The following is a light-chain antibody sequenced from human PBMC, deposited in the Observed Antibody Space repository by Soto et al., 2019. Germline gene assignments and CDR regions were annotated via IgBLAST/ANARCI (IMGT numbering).Light chain of an antibody. CDR1: QSVGRNY. V-gene: IGKV3-20*01. Sequence: EIVLTQFPGTLSLSPGERATLSCRASQSVGRNYVAWYQQKPGQAPRVIIYAASNRASGIPDRFSGSGSGSDFTLHLSRLEPEDFAVYYCQQYGTSPWAFGQGTKVEIK. CDR2: AAS. CDR3: QQYGTSPWA. J-gene: IGKJ1*01.